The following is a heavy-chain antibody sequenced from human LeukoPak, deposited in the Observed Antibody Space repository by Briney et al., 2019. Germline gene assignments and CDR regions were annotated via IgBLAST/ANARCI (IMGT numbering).Heavy chain of an antibody. V-gene: IGHV3-30*04. J-gene: IGHJ4*02. D-gene: IGHD3-10*01. CDR3: ARDNLWFGELFPDY. Sequence: PGRSLRLSCAASGFTFSSYAMHWVRQAPGKGLEWVAVISYDGSNKYYADSVKGRFTISRDNSKNTLYLQMNSLRAEDTAVYYCARDNLWFGELFPDYRGQGTLVTVSS. CDR2: ISYDGSNK. CDR1: GFTFSSYA.